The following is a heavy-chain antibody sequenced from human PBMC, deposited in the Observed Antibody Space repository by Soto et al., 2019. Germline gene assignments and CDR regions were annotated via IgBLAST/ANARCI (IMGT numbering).Heavy chain of an antibody. J-gene: IGHJ5*02. Sequence: ASVKVSCKASGYTFTSYAMHWVRQAPGQRLEWMGWINPNSGGTNYAQKFQGWVTMTRDTAISTVYMELSRLRSDDTAVYYCARGGPGITIFGVVSLAFDPWGQGTLVTVSS. CDR3: ARGGPGITIFGVVSLAFDP. CDR1: GYTFTSYA. D-gene: IGHD3-3*01. V-gene: IGHV1-2*04. CDR2: INPNSGGT.